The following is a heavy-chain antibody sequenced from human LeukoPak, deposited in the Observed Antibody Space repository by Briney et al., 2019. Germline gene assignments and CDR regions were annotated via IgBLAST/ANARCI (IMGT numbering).Heavy chain of an antibody. CDR1: GGSFSGYY. Sequence: SETLSLTCAVYGGSFSGYYWSWIRQPPGKGLEWIGEINHSGSTNYNPSLKSRVTISVDTSKNQFSLKLSSVTAADTAVYYCARRYSSSWTVRFDPWGQGTLVTVSS. V-gene: IGHV4-34*01. CDR3: ARRYSSSWTVRFDP. J-gene: IGHJ5*02. CDR2: INHSGST. D-gene: IGHD6-13*01.